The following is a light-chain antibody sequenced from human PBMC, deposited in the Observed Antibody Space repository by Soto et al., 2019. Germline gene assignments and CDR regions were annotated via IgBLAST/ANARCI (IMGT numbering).Light chain of an antibody. CDR2: DVS. CDR3: TSYTSSSTLL. Sequence: QSVLTQPASVSGSPGQSITISCTGTRSDVGRYNFVSWYQHHPGKAPKLMIYDVSNRPSGVSNRVSGSKSGNTASLTISGLQAEDEADYYCTSYTSSSTLLFGTGTKVTVL. J-gene: IGLJ1*01. CDR1: RSDVGRYNF. V-gene: IGLV2-14*03.